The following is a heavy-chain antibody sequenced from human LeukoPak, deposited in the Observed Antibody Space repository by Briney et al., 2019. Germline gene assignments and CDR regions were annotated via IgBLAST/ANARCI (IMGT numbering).Heavy chain of an antibody. CDR1: GYTFSSFG. D-gene: IGHD3-10*01. V-gene: IGHV1-18*01. CDR3: ARDRVNNYYGSGSGSVY. CDR2: INAFNGNT. J-gene: IGHJ4*02. Sequence: GASVKVSCKASGYTFSSFGISWVRQVPGQGLEWMAWINAFNGNTNYAQNFQGRVTMTTDTSTSTAYMDLSNLRSDDTAVYYCARDRVNNYYGSGSGSVYWGQGTLVTVSS.